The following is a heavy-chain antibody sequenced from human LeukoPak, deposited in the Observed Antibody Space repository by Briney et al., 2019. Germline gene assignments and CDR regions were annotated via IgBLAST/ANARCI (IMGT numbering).Heavy chain of an antibody. CDR1: GLTFKSYS. CDR3: AKADYYDSSGYNAFDY. CDR2: ISSRSNYI. J-gene: IGHJ4*02. Sequence: GGSLSLFCAVSGLTFKSYSMSWVRQAPGKGVEWVSSISSRSNYIFYADSMKGRFTISRDNARNSLYLQMSSLRAEDTAVYYCAKADYYDSSGYNAFDYWGQGTLVTVSS. V-gene: IGHV3-21*04. D-gene: IGHD3-22*01.